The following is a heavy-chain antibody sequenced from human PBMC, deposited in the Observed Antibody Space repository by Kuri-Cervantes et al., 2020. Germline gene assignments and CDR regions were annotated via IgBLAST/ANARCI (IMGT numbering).Heavy chain of an antibody. V-gene: IGHV3-23*01. CDR2: IRGTGTST. CDR3: AKVLNVQTGWFPFRPGYAFDI. J-gene: IGHJ3*02. CDR1: GITFSNYA. D-gene: IGHD2-15*01. Sequence: GESLKISCAASGITFSNYAMAWVRQAPGKGLEWVSTIRGTGTSTYYADSVKGRFTISRDNSKNTLYLQMNSLRAEDTAVYYCAKVLNVQTGWFPFRPGYAFDIWGQGTMVTVSS.